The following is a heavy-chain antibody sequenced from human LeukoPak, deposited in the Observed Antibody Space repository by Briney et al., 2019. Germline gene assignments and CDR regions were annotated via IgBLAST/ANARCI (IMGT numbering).Heavy chain of an antibody. V-gene: IGHV3-21*01. D-gene: IGHD3-10*01. Sequence: GGSLRLSCAASGFTFSSYSMNWVRQAPGKGLEWVSSISSSSSYIYYADSVKGRFTISRDNAKNSLYLQMNSLRAEDTAVYYCAREKSITMFGGVINWFTPWGQGTLVPVSS. CDR2: ISSSSSYI. J-gene: IGHJ5*02. CDR1: GFTFSSYS. CDR3: AREKSITMFGGVINWFTP.